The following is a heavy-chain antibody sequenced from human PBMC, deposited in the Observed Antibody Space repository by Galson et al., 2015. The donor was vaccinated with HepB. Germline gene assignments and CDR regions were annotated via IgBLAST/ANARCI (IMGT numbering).Heavy chain of an antibody. V-gene: IGHV3-48*02. D-gene: IGHD1-26*01. CDR2: IGGGSRII. CDR1: GFTFSSYI. CDR3: ARLMGKVGATDADY. Sequence: SLRLSCAASGFTFSSYIMSWVRQAPGKGLEWVSAIGGGSRIIVYADSVKGRFTISRDNAKNSLFLQMNSLRDEDTAVYYCARLMGKVGATDADYWGQGTLVTVSS. J-gene: IGHJ4*02.